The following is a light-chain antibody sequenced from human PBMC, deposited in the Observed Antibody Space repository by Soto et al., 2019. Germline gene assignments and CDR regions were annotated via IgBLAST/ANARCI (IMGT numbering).Light chain of an antibody. CDR1: QSVSSN. J-gene: IGKJ3*01. Sequence: EIVMTQSPATLSVSPGERATLSCRASQSVSSNLAWYQQKPGQAPRLLIYGASTRATGIPARFSGSGSGTEFTLTISILKSEDFAVYYCQQYNNWPPPFTFGPGTKVDIK. CDR3: QQYNNWPPPFT. V-gene: IGKV3-15*01. CDR2: GAS.